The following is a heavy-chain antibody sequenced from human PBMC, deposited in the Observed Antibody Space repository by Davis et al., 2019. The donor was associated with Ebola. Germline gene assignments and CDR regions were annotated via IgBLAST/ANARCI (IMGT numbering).Heavy chain of an antibody. V-gene: IGHV1-2*02. Sequence: ASAKVSCKASGYTFTGYYMHWVRQAPGQGLEWMGWINPNSGGTNYAQKFQGRVTMTRDTSISTAYMELRSLRSDDTAVYYCARMATLWFSPGGYWGQGTLVTVSS. CDR3: ARMATLWFSPGGY. CDR2: INPNSGGT. CDR1: GYTFTGYY. J-gene: IGHJ4*02. D-gene: IGHD3-10*01.